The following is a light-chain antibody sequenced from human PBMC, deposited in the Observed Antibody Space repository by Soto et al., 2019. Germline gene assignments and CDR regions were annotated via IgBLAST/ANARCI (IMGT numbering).Light chain of an antibody. J-gene: IGKJ5*01. CDR1: ESISSW. Sequence: DIQMTQYPSTLSASVGDRVTITCGASESISSWLAWYQQKPGKAPKLLLYTASSFESGVPSRFSGSGSGTEVTLTINSLQEDDGATYDGQQPNSFSITFGQGTRLEI. CDR2: TAS. CDR3: QQPNSFSIT. V-gene: IGKV1-5*03.